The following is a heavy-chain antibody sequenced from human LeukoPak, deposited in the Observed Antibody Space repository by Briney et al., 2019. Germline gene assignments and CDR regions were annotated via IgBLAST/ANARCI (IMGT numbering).Heavy chain of an antibody. CDR3: ARSDYGDLAAFDI. V-gene: IGHV4-38-2*02. CDR2: IYHSGST. D-gene: IGHD4-17*01. J-gene: IGHJ3*02. Sequence: PSETLSLTCTVSGYSISSGYYWGWLRQPPGKGLEWIGSIYHSGSTYYNPSLKSRVTISVDTSKNQFSLKLSSVTAADTAVYYCARSDYGDLAAFDIWGQGTMVTVSS. CDR1: GYSISSGYY.